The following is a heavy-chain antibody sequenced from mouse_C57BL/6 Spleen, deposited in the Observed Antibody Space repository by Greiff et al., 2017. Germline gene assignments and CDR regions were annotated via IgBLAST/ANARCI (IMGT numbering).Heavy chain of an antibody. J-gene: IGHJ3*01. V-gene: IGHV1-78*01. CDR3: AREMGDYDVVTWFAY. CDR2: IYPRDGST. Sequence: QVQLQQSDAELVKPGASVKISCKVSGYTFTDHTIHWLKQRPEQGLEWIGYIYPRDGSTKYNEKFKGKATLTADKSSSTDYMQLNSLTSEDSAVYFCAREMGDYDVVTWFAYWGQGTLVTVSA. CDR1: GYTFTDHT. D-gene: IGHD2-4*01.